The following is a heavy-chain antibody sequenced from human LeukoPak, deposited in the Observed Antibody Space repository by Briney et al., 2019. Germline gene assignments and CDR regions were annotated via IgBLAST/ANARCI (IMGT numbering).Heavy chain of an antibody. CDR2: ISAYNGNT. CDR3: ARTICTNGVCYAQSDY. D-gene: IGHD2-8*01. J-gene: IGHJ4*02. V-gene: IGHV1-18*01. Sequence: GASVKVSCKASGYTFTSYGISWVRRAPGQGLEWMGWISAYNGNTNYAQKLQGRVTMTTDTSTSTAYMELRSLRSDDTAVYYCARTICTNGVCYAQSDYWGQGTLVTVSS. CDR1: GYTFTSYG.